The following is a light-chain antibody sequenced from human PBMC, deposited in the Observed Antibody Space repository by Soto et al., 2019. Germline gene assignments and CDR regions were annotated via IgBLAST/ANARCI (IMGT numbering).Light chain of an antibody. CDR1: QSVRIN. J-gene: IGKJ1*01. V-gene: IGKV3-15*01. CDR3: QEYSRWPSRT. CDR2: GAS. Sequence: ETVITHSPATLSVSPGERASLSCSASQSVRINVAWYQQKPGQAPRLLVYGASTRASGIPDRFSGSGSGTEFTLTISRLQSEDFAVYYCQEYSRWPSRTFGPGTKVDIK.